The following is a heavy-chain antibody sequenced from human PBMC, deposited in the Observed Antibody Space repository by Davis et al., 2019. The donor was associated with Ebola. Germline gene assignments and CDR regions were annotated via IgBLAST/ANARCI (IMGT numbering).Heavy chain of an antibody. CDR1: GGSISSGGYS. CDR3: ARSKPFGSSFWFDP. V-gene: IGHV4-30-2*01. Sequence: MPSETLSLTCAVSGGSISSGGYSWSWIRQPPGKGLEWIGYIYHSGSTYYNPSLKSRVTISVDRSKNQFSLKLRSVTAADTAVYYCARSKPFGSSFWFDPWGQGTLVTVSS. J-gene: IGHJ5*02. D-gene: IGHD6-13*01. CDR2: IYHSGST.